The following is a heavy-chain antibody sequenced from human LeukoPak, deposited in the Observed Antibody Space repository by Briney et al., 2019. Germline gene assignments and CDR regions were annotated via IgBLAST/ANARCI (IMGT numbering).Heavy chain of an antibody. CDR3: ARERSGPDI. J-gene: IGHJ2*01. V-gene: IGHV4-59*01. Sequence: PSETLSLTCTVSGGSINNYYWTWIRQPPGKGLEWIGYIYYTGNTNYNPSLKSRVTISVDTSKNQFSLKLSSVTAADTAVYYCARERSGPDIWGRGTLVTVAS. CDR1: GGSINNYY. D-gene: IGHD3-10*01. CDR2: IYYTGNT.